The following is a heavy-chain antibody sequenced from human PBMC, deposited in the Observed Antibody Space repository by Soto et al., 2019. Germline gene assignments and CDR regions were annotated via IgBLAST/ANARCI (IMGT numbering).Heavy chain of an antibody. D-gene: IGHD2-2*01. J-gene: IGHJ5*02. V-gene: IGHV3-30-3*01. CDR3: ARDGVPEYQLLSWFDP. CDR1: GFTFSSYA. Sequence: GGSLRLSCAASGFTFSSYAMHWVRQAPGKGLEWVAVISYDGSNKYYADSVKGRFTISRDNSKNTLYLQMNSLRDEDTAVYYCARDGVPEYQLLSWFDPWGQGTLVTVSS. CDR2: ISYDGSNK.